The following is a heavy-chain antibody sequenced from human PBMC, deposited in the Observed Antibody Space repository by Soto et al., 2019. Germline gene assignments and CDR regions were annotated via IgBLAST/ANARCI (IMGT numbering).Heavy chain of an antibody. J-gene: IGHJ6*03. V-gene: IGHV4-34*01. Sequence: QVQLQQWGAGLLKPSETLSLTCAVYGGSLSGYQWSWIRQTPGKGLEWIGEINDSGNINYNPSLKSRITIFLDTHRKQIYMKLRAVAAAASAVYYCARGLILLFWELSRRGCYYYYMDVWGEGTTVAVAS. CDR1: GGSLSGYQ. D-gene: IGHD3-10*01. CDR2: INDSGNI. CDR3: ARGLILLFWELSRRGCYYYYMDV.